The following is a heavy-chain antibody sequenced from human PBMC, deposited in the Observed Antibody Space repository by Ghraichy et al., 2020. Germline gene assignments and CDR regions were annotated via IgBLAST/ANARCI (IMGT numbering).Heavy chain of an antibody. CDR2: IYYSGST. Sequence: ESLNISCTVSGGSIISYYWSWIRQPPGKGLEWIGYIYYSGSTNYNPSLKSRVTISVDTSKNQFSLKLSSVTAADTAVYYCARGIAVAADYWGQGTLVTVSS. D-gene: IGHD6-13*01. CDR3: ARGIAVAADY. V-gene: IGHV4-59*08. J-gene: IGHJ4*02. CDR1: GGSIISYY.